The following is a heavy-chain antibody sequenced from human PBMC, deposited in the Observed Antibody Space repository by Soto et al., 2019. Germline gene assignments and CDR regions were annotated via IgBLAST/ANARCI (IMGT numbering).Heavy chain of an antibody. CDR2: IYYSGST. CDR3: ARDRGYDFWSGYSNNWFDP. Sequence: KASETLSLTCTVSGGSISSGGYYWSWIRQHPGKGLEWIGYIYYSGSTYYNPSLKSRVTISVDTSKNQFSLKLSSVTAADTAVYYCARDRGYDFWSGYSNNWFDPWGQGTLVTVSS. J-gene: IGHJ5*02. V-gene: IGHV4-31*03. CDR1: GGSISSGGYY. D-gene: IGHD3-3*01.